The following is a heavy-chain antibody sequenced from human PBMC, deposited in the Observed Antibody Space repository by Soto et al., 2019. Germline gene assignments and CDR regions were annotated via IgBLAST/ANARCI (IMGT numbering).Heavy chain of an antibody. CDR2: ISYDGINK. J-gene: IGHJ4*02. V-gene: IGHV3-30*18. D-gene: IGHD1-1*01. CDR3: AKSMYNWNDGFFDY. Sequence: QLQLVESGGGVVQPGRSLRLSCAASGFTFSSYGMHWVRQAPGKGLEWVAIISYDGINKYYANSVKCRFTISRDNSKNTLYLQMNSLRAEDTAVYYCAKSMYNWNDGFFDYWGQGTLVTVSS. CDR1: GFTFSSYG.